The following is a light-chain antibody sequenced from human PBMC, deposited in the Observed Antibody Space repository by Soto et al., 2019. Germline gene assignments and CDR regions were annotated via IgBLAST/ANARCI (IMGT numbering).Light chain of an antibody. CDR1: SSDVGGYKY. Sequence: QSALTQPASVSGSPGQSITISCTGTSSDVGGYKYVSWYQQHPGKAPKLMIFEVNNRPSGISSRFSGSKSGNTASLTISGLQAEDEADYYCSSYSSSIPRVFGGGTKLTVL. CDR2: EVN. CDR3: SSYSSSIPRV. V-gene: IGLV2-14*01. J-gene: IGLJ3*02.